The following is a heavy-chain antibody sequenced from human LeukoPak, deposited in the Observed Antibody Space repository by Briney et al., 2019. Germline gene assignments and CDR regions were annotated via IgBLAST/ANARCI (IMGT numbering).Heavy chain of an antibody. D-gene: IGHD5-18*01. CDR2: INHSGST. V-gene: IGHV4-34*01. CDR3: AGGGYSYGRNSYFDY. J-gene: IGHJ4*02. Sequence: SETLSLTCAVYGGSFSGYHWSWIRQPPGKGLEWIGEINHSGSTNYNPSLKSRVTISVDTSKNQFSLKLSSVTAADTAVYYCAGGGYSYGRNSYFDYWGQGTLVTVSS. CDR1: GGSFSGYH.